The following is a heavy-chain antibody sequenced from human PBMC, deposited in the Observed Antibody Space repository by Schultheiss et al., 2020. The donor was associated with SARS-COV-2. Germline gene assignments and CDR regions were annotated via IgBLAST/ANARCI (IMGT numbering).Heavy chain of an antibody. CDR2: INHSGST. J-gene: IGHJ4*02. CDR1: GGSFSGYY. Sequence: SETLSLTCAVYGGSFSGYYWSWIRQPPGKGLEWIGEINHSGSTNYNPSLKSRVTISVDTSKNQFSLKLSSVTAADTAVYYCARGLVEGIQLWYWGQGTLVTVSS. D-gene: IGHD5-18*01. CDR3: ARGLVEGIQLWY. V-gene: IGHV4-34*01.